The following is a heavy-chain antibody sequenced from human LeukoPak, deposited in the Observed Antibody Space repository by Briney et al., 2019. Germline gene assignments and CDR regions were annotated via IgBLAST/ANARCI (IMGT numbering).Heavy chain of an antibody. CDR1: GFTFSNYA. CDR2: ISGSGGST. V-gene: IGHV3-23*01. Sequence: PGGSLRLSCAASGFTFSNYAMSWVRQAPGKGLEWVSAISGSGGSTYYADSVKGRFTISRDNSKNTLYLQMNSLRAEDTAVYYCAKDVDVGALRFLEGGFDYWGQGTLVTVSS. D-gene: IGHD3-3*01. CDR3: AKDVDVGALRFLEGGFDY. J-gene: IGHJ4*02.